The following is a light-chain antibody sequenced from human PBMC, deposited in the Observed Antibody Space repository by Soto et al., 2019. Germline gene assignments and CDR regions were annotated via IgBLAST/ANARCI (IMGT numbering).Light chain of an antibody. CDR3: SSYTANSTFV. V-gene: IGLV2-14*01. Sequence: QSALTQPASVSGSPGQSIAISCTGTSSDVGGYDYISWYQQYPGKAPKLIIYEVTNRPSGVSNRFSGSKSGNTASLTISGLQPEDETDYYCSSYTANSTFVFGTGTKLTVL. CDR2: EVT. J-gene: IGLJ1*01. CDR1: SSDVGGYDY.